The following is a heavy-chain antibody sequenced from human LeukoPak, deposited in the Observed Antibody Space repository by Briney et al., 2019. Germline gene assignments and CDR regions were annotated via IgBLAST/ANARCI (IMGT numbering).Heavy chain of an antibody. Sequence: PGGSLTLSCSASGFTFSSYWMHWLRQAPGKGLEGVARINSDGTDISYGDSVKGRLTISRDNAKNKLYLQMNSLRVEDTAVYYCARVGYYDSSNYYAYFQHWGQGTLVTVSS. D-gene: IGHD3-22*01. J-gene: IGHJ1*01. CDR3: ARVGYYDSSNYYAYFQH. V-gene: IGHV3-74*01. CDR2: INSDGTDI. CDR1: GFTFSSYW.